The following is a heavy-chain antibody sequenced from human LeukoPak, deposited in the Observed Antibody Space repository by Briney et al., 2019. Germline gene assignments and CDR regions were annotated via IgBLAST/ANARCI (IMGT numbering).Heavy chain of an antibody. Sequence: GGSLILSCEVSEFALERYTMSWVRQAPGKGLEWVSSISGVGASYIFYADSVKGRFTISRDNAKNSLYLQMDSLKVEDTAVYYCARDNGHRYYFLGAKWYFDLWGRGTLVSVSS. CDR2: ISGVGASYI. D-gene: IGHD3-10*01. V-gene: IGHV3-21*01. CDR1: EFALERYT. CDR3: ARDNGHRYYFLGAKWYFDL. J-gene: IGHJ2*01.